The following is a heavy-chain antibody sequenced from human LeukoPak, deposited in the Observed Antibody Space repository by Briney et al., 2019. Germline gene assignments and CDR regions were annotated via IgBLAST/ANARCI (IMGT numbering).Heavy chain of an antibody. CDR3: ARDTGAYYYGSGSSYIGRYWFDP. J-gene: IGHJ5*02. CDR2: INPNSGGT. CDR1: GYTFTGYY. V-gene: IGHV1-2*02. Sequence: ASVKVSCKASGYTFTGYYMHWVRQAPGQGLEWMGWINPNSGGTNYAQKFQGRVTMTRDTSISTAYMELSRLRSDDTAVYYCARDTGAYYYGSGSSYIGRYWFDPWGQGTLVTVSS. D-gene: IGHD3-10*01.